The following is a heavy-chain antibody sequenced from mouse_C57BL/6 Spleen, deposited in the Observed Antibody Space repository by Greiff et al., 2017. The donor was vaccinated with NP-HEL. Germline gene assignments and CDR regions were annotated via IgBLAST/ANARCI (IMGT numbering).Heavy chain of an antibody. Sequence: QVQLQQPGAELVKPGASVKLSCKASGYTFTSYWMQWEKQRPGQGLEWIGEIDPSDSYTNYNQKFKGKATLTVDTSSSTAYMQLSSLTSEDSAVYYCARTGTEAMDDWGQGTSVTVSS. V-gene: IGHV1-50*01. CDR2: IDPSDSYT. CDR1: GYTFTSYW. D-gene: IGHD4-1*01. CDR3: ARTGTEAMDD. J-gene: IGHJ4*01.